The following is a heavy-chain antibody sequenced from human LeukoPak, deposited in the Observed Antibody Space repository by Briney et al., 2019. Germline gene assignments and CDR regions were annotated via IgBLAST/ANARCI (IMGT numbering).Heavy chain of an antibody. CDR2: IYYSGST. V-gene: IGHV4-39*07. CDR3: ARDGRLSGSYYGNNWFDP. CDR1: GGSISSSSYY. J-gene: IGHJ5*02. D-gene: IGHD1-26*01. Sequence: SETLSLTCTVSGGSISSSSYYWGWIRQPPGKGLEWIGSIYYSGSTYYNPSLKSRVTISVDTSKNQFSLKLSSVTAADTAVYYCARDGRLSGSYYGNNWFDPWGQGTLVTVSS.